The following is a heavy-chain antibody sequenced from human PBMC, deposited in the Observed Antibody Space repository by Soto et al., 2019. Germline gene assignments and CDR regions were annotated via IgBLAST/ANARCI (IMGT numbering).Heavy chain of an antibody. J-gene: IGHJ6*03. V-gene: IGHV4-59*08. CDR3: AGNYDFWSGPAKLADMDV. CDR2: IYYSGST. D-gene: IGHD3-3*01. CDR1: GGSISSYY. Sequence: NPSETLSLTCTVSGGSISSYYWSWIRQPPGKGLEWIGYIYYSGSTNYNPSLKSRVTISVDTSKNQFSLKLSSVTAADTAVYYCAGNYDFWSGPAKLADMDVWGKGTTVTVSS.